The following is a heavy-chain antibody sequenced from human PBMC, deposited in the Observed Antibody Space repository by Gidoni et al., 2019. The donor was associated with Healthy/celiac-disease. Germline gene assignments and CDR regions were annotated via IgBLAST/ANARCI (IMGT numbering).Heavy chain of an antibody. CDR2: INHSGST. CDR3: ARIGRGNDAFDI. D-gene: IGHD3-10*01. CDR1: GGSFSGYY. Sequence: QVQLQQWGAGLLKPSETLSLTCAVYGGSFSGYYWSWIRQPPGKGLEWIGEINHSGSTNYNPSLKSRVTISVDTSKNQFSLKLSSVTAADTAVYYCARIGRGNDAFDIWGQGTMVTVSS. V-gene: IGHV4-34*01. J-gene: IGHJ3*02.